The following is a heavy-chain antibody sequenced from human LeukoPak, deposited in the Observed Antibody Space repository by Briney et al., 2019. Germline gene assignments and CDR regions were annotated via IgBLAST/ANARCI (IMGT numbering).Heavy chain of an antibody. CDR1: GFTFNRYW. CDR2: IKEDGSEK. D-gene: IGHD1-26*01. V-gene: IGHV3-7*01. Sequence: GGSLRLSCAASGFTFNRYWMTWVRQALGTGLELVANIKEDGSEKYYVDSVKGRFTISRDNAKNSLYLQMNSLRPEDTAVYYCVYGGSYYVAWGQGTLVTVSS. CDR3: VYGGSYYVA. J-gene: IGHJ5*02.